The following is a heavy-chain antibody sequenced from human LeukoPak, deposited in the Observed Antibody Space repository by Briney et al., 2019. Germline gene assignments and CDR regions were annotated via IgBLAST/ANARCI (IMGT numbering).Heavy chain of an antibody. CDR2: THADDGST. V-gene: IGHV1-3*01. CDR3: ASNFDY. CDR1: GFTFTKYA. Sequence: ASVKVSCKASGFTFTKYAFHWVRQAPGQSLEWVGWTHADDGSTKYSQRFQGRVTITRDTSASTAYMELSSLRSEDTAVYYCASNFDYWGQGTLVTVSS. J-gene: IGHJ4*02.